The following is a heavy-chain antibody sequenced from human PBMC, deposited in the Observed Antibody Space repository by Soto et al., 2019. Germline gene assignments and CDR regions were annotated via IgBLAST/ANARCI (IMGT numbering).Heavy chain of an antibody. J-gene: IGHJ4*02. CDR2: ISGSGGDT. Sequence: CCASCRVRVYSSAVTGSRKTTGKGLEWVSVISGSGGDTYYADSVKGRFTISRDNSKNTLYLQMNSLRAGDTAVYYCAKGPYYYGLGSYYTIPRLDYWGQGTLVTVSS. CDR3: AKGPYYYGLGSYYTIPRLDY. CDR1: RVRVYSSA. V-gene: IGHV3-23*01. D-gene: IGHD3-10*01.